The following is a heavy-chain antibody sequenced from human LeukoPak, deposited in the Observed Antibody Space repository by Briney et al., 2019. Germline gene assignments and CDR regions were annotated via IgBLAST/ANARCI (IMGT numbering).Heavy chain of an antibody. CDR3: ARGNGGWLEEGDAFDI. Sequence: SETLSLTCTVSGGSISSYYWSWIRQPPGKGLKWIGYIYYSGSTNYNPSLKSRVTISVDTSKNQFSLKLSSVTAADTAVYYCARGNGGWLEEGDAFDIWGQGTMVTVSS. CDR1: GGSISSYY. J-gene: IGHJ3*02. CDR2: IYYSGST. D-gene: IGHD5-12*01. V-gene: IGHV4-59*01.